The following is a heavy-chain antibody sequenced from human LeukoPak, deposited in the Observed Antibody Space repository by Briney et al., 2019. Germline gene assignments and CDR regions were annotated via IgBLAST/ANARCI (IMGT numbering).Heavy chain of an antibody. Sequence: SETLSLTCAASGGSISISNWWSWVRPPPGKGLEWIGEIYHSGSTNYNPSLKSRVTISVDKSKNQFSLKLSSVTAADTAVYYCARKEYGDYRRFDPWGQGTLVTVSS. V-gene: IGHV4-4*02. CDR3: ARKEYGDYRRFDP. CDR1: GGSISISNW. D-gene: IGHD4-11*01. J-gene: IGHJ5*02. CDR2: IYHSGST.